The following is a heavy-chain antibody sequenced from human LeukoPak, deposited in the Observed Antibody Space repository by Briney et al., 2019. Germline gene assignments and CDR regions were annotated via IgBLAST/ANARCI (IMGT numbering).Heavy chain of an antibody. V-gene: IGHV3-74*01. CDR3: ASKRFGPYYYDSSGYYYGAFDI. D-gene: IGHD3-22*01. CDR1: GFTFSSYW. J-gene: IGHJ3*02. CDR2: INSDGSST. Sequence: GGSLRLSCAASGFTFSSYWMHWVRQDPGKGLVWVSRINSDGSSTSYADSVKGRFTISRDNARNTLYLQMNSLRAEDTAVYYCASKRFGPYYYDSSGYYYGAFDIWGQGTMVTVSS.